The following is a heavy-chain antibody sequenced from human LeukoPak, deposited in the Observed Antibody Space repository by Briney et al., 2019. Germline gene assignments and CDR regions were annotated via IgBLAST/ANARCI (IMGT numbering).Heavy chain of an antibody. CDR2: ISGSGGST. D-gene: IGHD6-13*01. CDR1: GFTFSSNA. J-gene: IGHJ4*02. CDR3: AKDGSSWEY. V-gene: IGHV3-23*01. Sequence: GGSLRLSCAASGFTFSSNAMTWVRQAPGKGLEWVSGISGSGGSTYYADSVKGRFTISRDNSKNTLYLQMNSLRAEDTAVYYCAKDGSSWEYWGQGTLATVSA.